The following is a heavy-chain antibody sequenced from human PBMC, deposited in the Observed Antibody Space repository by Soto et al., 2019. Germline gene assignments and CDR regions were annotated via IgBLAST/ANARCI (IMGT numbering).Heavy chain of an antibody. D-gene: IGHD4-17*01. Sequence: QLQLQESGPGLVKPSETLSLICSVSGDSVTSYYWSWIRQPPGKGLEWIGYIYSSGSTIYNPSLESRVTISLDTSKNQDSLRLNSVTAADTAIYYCARGVLRYYYYGMDVWGQGTTVTVSS. CDR1: GDSVTSYY. J-gene: IGHJ6*02. CDR2: IYSSGST. CDR3: ARGVLRYYYYGMDV. V-gene: IGHV4-59*02.